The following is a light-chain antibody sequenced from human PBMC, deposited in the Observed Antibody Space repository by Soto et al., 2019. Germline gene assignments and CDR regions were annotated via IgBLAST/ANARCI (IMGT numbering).Light chain of an antibody. CDR1: SSNIGSNT. CDR2: GNN. Sequence: QAVVTQPPSASGTPGQRVTISCSGSSSNIGSNTVNWYQQLPGTAPKLLIYGNNQRPSGVPDRFSGSKSGTSASLAISRLQSEDEADYYCAAWDDSLNGVIFGGGTKLTV. J-gene: IGLJ2*01. CDR3: AAWDDSLNGVI. V-gene: IGLV1-44*01.